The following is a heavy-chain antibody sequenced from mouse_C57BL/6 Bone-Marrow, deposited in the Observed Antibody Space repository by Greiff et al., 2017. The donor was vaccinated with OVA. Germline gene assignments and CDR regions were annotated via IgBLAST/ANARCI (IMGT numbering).Heavy chain of an antibody. CDR1: GYAFTNYL. J-gene: IGHJ1*03. V-gene: IGHV1-54*01. Sequence: VQLQQSGAELVRPGTSVKVSCKASGYAFTNYLIEWVKQRPGQGLEWIGVINPGSGGTNYNEKFKGKATLTADKSSRTAYMQLSSLTSEDSAVYFCARNWYWYFDVWGTGTTVTVSS. CDR3: ARNWYWYFDV. CDR2: INPGSGGT. D-gene: IGHD4-1*01.